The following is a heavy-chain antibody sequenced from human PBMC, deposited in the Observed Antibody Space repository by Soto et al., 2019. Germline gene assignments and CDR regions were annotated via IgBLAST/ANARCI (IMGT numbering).Heavy chain of an antibody. J-gene: IGHJ6*02. CDR1: GGSISSGGYS. CDR3: ARGGNYDSSGYYNYYYSGMDV. D-gene: IGHD3-22*01. CDR2: IYHSGST. V-gene: IGHV4-30-2*01. Sequence: PSETLSLTCAVSGGSISSGGYSWSWIRQPPGKGLEWIGYIYHSGSTYYNPSLKSRVTISVDRSKNQFSLKLSSVTAADTAVYYCARGGNYDSSGYYNYYYSGMDVWGQGTTVTVS.